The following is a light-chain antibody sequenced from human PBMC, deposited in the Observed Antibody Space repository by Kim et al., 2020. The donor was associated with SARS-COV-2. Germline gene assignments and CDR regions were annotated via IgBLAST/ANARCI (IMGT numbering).Light chain of an antibody. V-gene: IGKV3-20*01. Sequence: LSPGERAPPLRRARQSVSSNLLAWYQQKPGQAHRLLIYGASRRATGIPDRFSGSGSGTDFTLNISRLEPEDFAVYYCQQYGSSPRTFGQGTKLEI. CDR1: QSVSSNL. CDR2: GAS. CDR3: QQYGSSPRT. J-gene: IGKJ2*02.